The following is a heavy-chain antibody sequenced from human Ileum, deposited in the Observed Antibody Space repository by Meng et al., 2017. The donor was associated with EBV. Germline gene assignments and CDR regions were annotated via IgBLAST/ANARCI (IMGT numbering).Heavy chain of an antibody. J-gene: IGHJ4*02. CDR1: GGSISVINW. V-gene: IGHV4-4*02. CDR3: AKNGEKYFEY. CDR2: MSDSGIT. Sequence: QVKLQESGQGLVNPSGTLSLPCAVSGGSISVINWWSWVRQSPEKGLEWIGEMSDSGITHYNPSLKSRVTISADKSNNQFSLKLTSVTSADTAVYFCAKNGEKYFEYWGQGTLVTVSS.